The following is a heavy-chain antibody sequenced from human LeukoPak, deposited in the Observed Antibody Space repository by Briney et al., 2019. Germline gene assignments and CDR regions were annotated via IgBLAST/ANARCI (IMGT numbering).Heavy chain of an antibody. CDR1: GFTFSSYA. CDR3: AKGSGSYWGFDWFDP. CDR2: ISGSGGST. J-gene: IGHJ5*02. V-gene: IGHV3-23*01. D-gene: IGHD1-26*01. Sequence: GGSLRLSCAASGFTFSSYAMSWVRQAPGKGLGWVSAISGSGGSTYYADSVKGRFTISRDNSKNTLYLQMNSLRAEDTAVYYCAKGSGSYWGFDWFDPWGQGTLVTVSS.